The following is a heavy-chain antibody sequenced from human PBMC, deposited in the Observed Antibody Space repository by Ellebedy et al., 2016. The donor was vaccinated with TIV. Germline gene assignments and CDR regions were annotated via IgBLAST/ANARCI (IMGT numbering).Heavy chain of an antibody. Sequence: GGSLRLSCAASGFTFDDYAMHWVRQIPGKGLEWVSSLSWNGKDIEYADSVTGRFTISRDNAKNSLFLQMNSLRPEDTAFYYCARAGARYYDNVWGGYRHNHDGLDIWGQGTQVTVSS. D-gene: IGHD3-16*02. CDR3: ARAGARYYDNVWGGYRHNHDGLDI. J-gene: IGHJ3*02. CDR1: GFTFDDYA. CDR2: LSWNGKDI. V-gene: IGHV3-9*01.